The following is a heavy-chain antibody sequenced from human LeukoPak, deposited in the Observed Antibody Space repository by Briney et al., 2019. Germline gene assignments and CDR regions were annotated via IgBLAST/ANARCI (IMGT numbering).Heavy chain of an antibody. D-gene: IGHD6-19*01. V-gene: IGHV3-74*01. CDR3: TRQWHTPSDY. J-gene: IGHJ4*02. Sequence: GGSLRLSCAASGFIFNNYWMHWVRQTPGEGPLWLSRINGDGSSTSYTHSVPCRFIISRDNAKNTLYLQMNSLRAEDTAVYYCTRQWHTPSDYWGQGTLVTVSS. CDR1: GFIFNNYW. CDR2: INGDGSST.